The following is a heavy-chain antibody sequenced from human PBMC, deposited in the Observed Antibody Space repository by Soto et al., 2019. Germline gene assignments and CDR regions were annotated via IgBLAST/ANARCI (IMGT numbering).Heavy chain of an antibody. Sequence: ASVKVSCKASGYTFTSYAMHWVRQSPGQRLEWMGWINAGNGNTKYSQKFQGRVTITRDTSASTVYMELSSLRSEDTAVYYCARDNGGDYSDAFDIWGQGTMVTVSS. V-gene: IGHV1-3*01. CDR1: GYTFTSYA. CDR3: ARDNGGDYSDAFDI. CDR2: INAGNGNT. J-gene: IGHJ3*02. D-gene: IGHD4-17*01.